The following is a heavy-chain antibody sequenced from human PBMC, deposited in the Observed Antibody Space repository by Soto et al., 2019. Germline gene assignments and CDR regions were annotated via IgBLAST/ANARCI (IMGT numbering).Heavy chain of an antibody. V-gene: IGHV4-59*02. J-gene: IGHJ6*02. D-gene: IGHD3-10*01. CDR1: GDSVSSSY. Sequence: QVQLQESGPGLVKPSETLSLTCTVSGDSVSSSYWSWIRRPPGKGLEWIGYIYYSGSSNYNPSLKSRVTISVDTSKNQFSLKLRSVTAADTALYYCARVFDYSYDSGGLGYSYGMDVWGQGATVTVSS. CDR2: IYYSGSS. CDR3: ARVFDYSYDSGGLGYSYGMDV.